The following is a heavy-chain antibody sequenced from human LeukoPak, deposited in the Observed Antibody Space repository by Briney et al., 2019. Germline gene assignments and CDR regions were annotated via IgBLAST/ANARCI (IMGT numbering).Heavy chain of an antibody. CDR2: ISGSGGST. CDR1: GFTFSSYA. J-gene: IGHJ4*02. V-gene: IGHV3-23*01. CDR3: AKDWTRDGSYPAGDFDY. D-gene: IGHD1-26*01. Sequence: GASLRLSCAASGFTFSSYAMSWVRQAPGKGLEGVSAISGSGGSTYYADSVKGRFTISRDNSKNTLYLQMNSLRAEDTAVYYCAKDWTRDGSYPAGDFDYWGQGTLVTVSS.